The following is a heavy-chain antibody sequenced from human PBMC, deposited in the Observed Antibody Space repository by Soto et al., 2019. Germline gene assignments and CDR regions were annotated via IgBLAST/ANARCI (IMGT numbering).Heavy chain of an antibody. V-gene: IGHV4-59*01. D-gene: IGHD2-2*02. J-gene: IGHJ3*02. CDR3: ARDKPLPYCSSTSCYTGPDAFDI. CDR2: IYYSGRT. CDR1: GGSISSYY. Sequence: SETLSLTCTVSGGSISSYYWSWIRQPQGKGLEWIGYIYYSGRTNYNPSLKSRVTISVDTSKNQFSLKLSSVTAADTAVYYCARDKPLPYCSSTSCYTGPDAFDIWGQGTMVTVSS.